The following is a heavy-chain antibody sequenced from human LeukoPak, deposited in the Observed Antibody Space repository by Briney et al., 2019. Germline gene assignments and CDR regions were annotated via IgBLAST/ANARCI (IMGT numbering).Heavy chain of an antibody. J-gene: IGHJ3*02. D-gene: IGHD3-22*01. CDR3: AREGYQYYYDSSGKGPAFDI. V-gene: IGHV3-53*01. CDR1: GFTVSSNY. Sequence: GGSLRLSCAASGFTVSSNYMSWVRQAPGKWLERVSVIYSGGSTYYADSVKGRFTISRDNSKNTLYLQMNSLRAEDTAVYYCAREGYQYYYDSSGKGPAFDIWGQGTMVTVSS. CDR2: IYSGGST.